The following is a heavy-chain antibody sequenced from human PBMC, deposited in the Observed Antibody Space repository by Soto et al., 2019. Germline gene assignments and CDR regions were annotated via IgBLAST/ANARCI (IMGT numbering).Heavy chain of an antibody. CDR1: GGSFSDYY. J-gene: IGHJ6*02. D-gene: IGHD4-17*01. V-gene: IGHV4-34*01. CDR2: INHSGTT. Sequence: SETLSLTCAVYGGSFSDYYWSWIRQPPGKGLEWIGEINHSGTTNYNPSLKSRVTTSVDTSKKQFSLKLTSVTAADTAVYYCARVTRGDYLLAFSLRGMDVWGQGTPVTVS. CDR3: ARVTRGDYLLAFSLRGMDV.